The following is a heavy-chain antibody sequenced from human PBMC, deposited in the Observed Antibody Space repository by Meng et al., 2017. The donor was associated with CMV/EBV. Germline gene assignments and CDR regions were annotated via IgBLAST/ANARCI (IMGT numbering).Heavy chain of an antibody. D-gene: IGHD6-19*01. CDR2: IRYDGSNK. CDR1: GFTLSSYG. V-gene: IGHV3-30*02. J-gene: IGHJ6*02. Sequence: GESLKISCAASGFTLSSYGMHWVRQAPGKGLEWVAFIRYDGSNKYYADSVTGRFTISRDNSKNTLYLQMNSLRAEDTAVYYCAKDLDPRMYSSGWYISYYYYYYGMDVWGQGTTVTVSS. CDR3: AKDLDPRMYSSGWYISYYYYYYGMDV.